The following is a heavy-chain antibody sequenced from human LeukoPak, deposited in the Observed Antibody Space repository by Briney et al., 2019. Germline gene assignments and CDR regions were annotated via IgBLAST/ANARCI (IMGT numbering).Heavy chain of an antibody. J-gene: IGHJ4*02. CDR2: IYHSGST. V-gene: IGHV4-38-2*01. D-gene: IGHD7-27*01. Sequence: PSETLSFTCAVSGYSISSGYYWGWIRQPPGKGLEWIGSIYHSGSTYYNPSLKSRVTISVDTSKNQFSLKLSSVTAADTAVYYCARSNWAYYFDYWGQGTLVTVSS. CDR3: ARSNWAYYFDY. CDR1: GYSISSGYY.